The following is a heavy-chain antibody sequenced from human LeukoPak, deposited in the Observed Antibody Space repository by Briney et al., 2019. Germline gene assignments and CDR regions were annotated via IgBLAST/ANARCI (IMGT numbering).Heavy chain of an antibody. D-gene: IGHD6-19*01. V-gene: IGHV3-21*01. CDR3: ARDTSSSGWFPHYYYYGMDV. CDR2: ISSSSSYI. CDR1: GFTLSSYS. Sequence: PGGSLRLSCAASGFTLSSYSMNWVRQAPGKGLEWVSSISSSSSYIYYADSVKGRFTISRDNAKHSLYLQMNSLRAEDTAVYYCARDTSSSGWFPHYYYYGMDVWGQGTTVTVSS. J-gene: IGHJ6*02.